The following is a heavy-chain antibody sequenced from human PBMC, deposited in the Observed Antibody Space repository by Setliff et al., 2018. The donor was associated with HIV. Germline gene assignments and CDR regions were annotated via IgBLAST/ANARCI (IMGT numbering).Heavy chain of an antibody. V-gene: IGHV3-NL1*01. Sequence: PGGSLRLSCEASGFTFSTYSMNWVRQAPGKGLEWVSVIYSGGSTYYADSVKGRFTISRDNSKNTLYLQMNSLRAEETALYYCAKGEYCSGGSCYSRPLYYFDYWGQGTLVTVSS. CDR2: IYSGGST. CDR3: AKGEYCSGGSCYSRPLYYFDY. D-gene: IGHD2-15*01. CDR1: GFTFSTYS. J-gene: IGHJ4*02.